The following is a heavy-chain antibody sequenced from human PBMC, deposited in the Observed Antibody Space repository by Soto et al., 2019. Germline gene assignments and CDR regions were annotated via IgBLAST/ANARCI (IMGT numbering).Heavy chain of an antibody. D-gene: IGHD2-2*01. CDR2: IWYDGSNK. CDR1: GFTFSSYG. Sequence: GGSLRLSCAASGFTFSSYGMHWVRQAPGKGLEWVAVIWYDGSNKYYADSVKGRFTISRDNSKNTLYLQMNSLRAEDTAVYYCARDGGYCSSTSRYHFAYWGQGTLVTVSS. V-gene: IGHV3-33*01. J-gene: IGHJ4*02. CDR3: ARDGGYCSSTSRYHFAY.